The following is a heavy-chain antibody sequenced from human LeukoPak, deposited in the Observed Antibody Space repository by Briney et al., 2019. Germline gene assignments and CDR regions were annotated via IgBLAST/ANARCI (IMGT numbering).Heavy chain of an antibody. D-gene: IGHD6-6*01. CDR3: ARGPRTSGSSSSLAFDY. Sequence: GGSLRLTCAASGFTFSSYSMNWVRQAPGKGLEWVSSISSSSSYIYYADSVKGRFTISRDNAKNSLYLQMNSLRAEDTAVYYCARGPRTSGSSSSLAFDYWGRGTLVTVSS. CDR1: GFTFSSYS. V-gene: IGHV3-21*01. J-gene: IGHJ4*02. CDR2: ISSSSSYI.